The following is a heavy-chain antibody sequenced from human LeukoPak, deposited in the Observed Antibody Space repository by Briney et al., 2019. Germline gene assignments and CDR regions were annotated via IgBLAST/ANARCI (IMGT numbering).Heavy chain of an antibody. J-gene: IGHJ6*03. Sequence: SDTLSLTCTFAGGSISSYYWRCIRQPRGRVLWLSGRIHVNGSTNYNPSLKSRVTMSLDTSKRQFSLKLPSVTAADTALYYCARDMVSTWPYFYSYYYMDVWGQGTTVAVSS. CDR2: IHVNGST. D-gene: IGHD6-13*01. CDR1: GGSISSYY. V-gene: IGHV4-4*07. CDR3: ARDMVSTWPYFYSYYYMDV.